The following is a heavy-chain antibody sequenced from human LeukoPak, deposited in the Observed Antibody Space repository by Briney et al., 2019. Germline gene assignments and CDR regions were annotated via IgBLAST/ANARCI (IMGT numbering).Heavy chain of an antibody. CDR3: ARDGFVGAADY. J-gene: IGHJ4*02. CDR1: EFIFSGYW. D-gene: IGHD6-13*01. Sequence: GGPLRLSCAASEFIFSGYWMNWVRQAPGKGLEWVANIKQDGSEKQYVDSVRGRFTISRDNDKIPLYLQMNSLRVEDTAVYYCARDGFVGAADYWGQGTLVTVSS. CDR2: IKQDGSEK. V-gene: IGHV3-7*01.